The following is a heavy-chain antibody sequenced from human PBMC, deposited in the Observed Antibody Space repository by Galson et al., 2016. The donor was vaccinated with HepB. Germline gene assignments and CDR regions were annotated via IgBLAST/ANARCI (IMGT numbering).Heavy chain of an antibody. CDR2: ISWNSYRI. CDR3: AKAWARKEAANFWMGYIDD. CDR1: GFMFDDYA. V-gene: IGHV3-9*01. D-gene: IGHD3-3*01. Sequence: SLRLSCAGSGFMFDDYAMHWVRQVPGKGLEWVAGISWNSYRILYADSLRGRFTITRDNAKRSLYLQMDSLTSEDTAVYYCAKAWARKEAANFWMGYIDDWGQGTQVTVSS. J-gene: IGHJ4*02.